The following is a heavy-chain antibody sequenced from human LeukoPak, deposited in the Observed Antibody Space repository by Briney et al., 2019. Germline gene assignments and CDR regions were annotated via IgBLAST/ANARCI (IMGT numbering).Heavy chain of an antibody. CDR3: ARVGYSSGWYRN. CDR2: IRYDGSNK. V-gene: IGHV3-30*02. Sequence: GGPLRLSCAASGFTFINYAMHWVRQAPGKGLEWVAFIRYDGSNKYYADSVKGRFTISRDNSKNTLYLQMNSLRAEDTAVYYCARVGYSSGWYRNWGQGTLVTVSS. J-gene: IGHJ4*02. D-gene: IGHD6-19*01. CDR1: GFTFINYA.